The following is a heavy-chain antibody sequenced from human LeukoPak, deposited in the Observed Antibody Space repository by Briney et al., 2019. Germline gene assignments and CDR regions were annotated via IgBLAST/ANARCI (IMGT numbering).Heavy chain of an antibody. V-gene: IGHV3-21*01. J-gene: IGHJ4*02. CDR1: GFTFSSYS. D-gene: IGHD3-3*01. Sequence: GGSLRLSCAASGFTFSSYSMNWVRQAPGKGLECVSSISSSSSYIYYADSVKGRFTISRDNAKNSLYLQMNSLRAEDTAVYYCARGPDSLRFLPEYYFDYWGQGTLVTVSS. CDR3: ARGPDSLRFLPEYYFDY. CDR2: ISSSSSYI.